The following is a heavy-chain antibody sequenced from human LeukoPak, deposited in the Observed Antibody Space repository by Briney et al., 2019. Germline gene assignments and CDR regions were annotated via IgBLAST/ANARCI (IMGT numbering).Heavy chain of an antibody. CDR2: ISGSGGST. Sequence: GGTLRLSCAASGFTFSSYGMSWVRQAPGKGLEWVSAISGSGGSTYYADSVKGRFTISRDNSKNTPYLQMNSLRAEDTAVYYCAKVLSYDILTGINWFDPWGQGTLVTVSS. CDR1: GFTFSSYG. J-gene: IGHJ5*02. V-gene: IGHV3-23*01. CDR3: AKVLSYDILTGINWFDP. D-gene: IGHD3-9*01.